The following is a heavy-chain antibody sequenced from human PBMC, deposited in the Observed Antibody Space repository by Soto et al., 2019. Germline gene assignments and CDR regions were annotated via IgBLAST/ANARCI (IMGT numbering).Heavy chain of an antibody. J-gene: IGHJ4*02. V-gene: IGHV1-69*13. CDR3: ASGQWLPLPSY. CDR2: IIPIFGTT. Sequence: GASVKVSCKASGGTFSSYAISWVRQAPGQGLEWMGGIIPIFGTTNHAQKFQGRVTIAADESKNTLYLQMNSLRAEDTAVYYCASGQWLPLPSYWGQGTLVTVSS. D-gene: IGHD6-19*01. CDR1: GGTFSSYA.